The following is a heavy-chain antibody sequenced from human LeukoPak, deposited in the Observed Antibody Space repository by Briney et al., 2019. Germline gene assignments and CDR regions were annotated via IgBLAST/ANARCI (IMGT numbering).Heavy chain of an antibody. CDR1: GGSISSSSYY. J-gene: IGHJ4*02. V-gene: IGHV4-39*01. CDR3: ASTNEGYCSSTSCYTWGY. CDR2: IYYSGST. Sequence: PSETRSLTCTVSGGSISSSSYYWGWIRQPPGKGLEWIGSIYYSGSTYYNPSLKSRVTISVDTSKIQFSLKLSSVTAADTAVYYCASTNEGYCSSTSCYTWGYWGQGTLVTVSS. D-gene: IGHD2-2*02.